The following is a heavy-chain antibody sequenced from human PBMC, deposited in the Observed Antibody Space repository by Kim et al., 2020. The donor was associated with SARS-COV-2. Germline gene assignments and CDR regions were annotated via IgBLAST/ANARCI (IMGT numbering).Heavy chain of an antibody. V-gene: IGHV1-69*02. D-gene: IGHD2-21*01. Sequence: SVKVSCKASGGTFSSYTISWVRQAPGQGLEWMGRIISILGIANYAQQFQGRVTLTADKSTSTAYMELSSLRSEDTAVYYCARGVVNNPIPSRDWYFDLWGRDTLVTVSS. J-gene: IGHJ2*01. CDR3: ARGVVNNPIPSRDWYFDL. CDR1: GGTFSSYT. CDR2: IISILGIA.